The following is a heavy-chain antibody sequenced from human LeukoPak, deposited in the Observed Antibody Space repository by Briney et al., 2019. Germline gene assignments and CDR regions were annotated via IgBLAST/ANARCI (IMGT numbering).Heavy chain of an antibody. Sequence: SVKVSCKPSGGTFSSYAISWVRQAPGQGLEWMGGIIPIFGTANYAQKFQGRVTITTDESTNTAYMELSSLRSEDTAVYYCARGGDDDAFDIWGQGTMVTVSS. CDR2: IIPIFGTA. CDR3: ARGGDDDAFDI. V-gene: IGHV1-69*05. CDR1: GGTFSSYA. J-gene: IGHJ3*02. D-gene: IGHD7-27*01.